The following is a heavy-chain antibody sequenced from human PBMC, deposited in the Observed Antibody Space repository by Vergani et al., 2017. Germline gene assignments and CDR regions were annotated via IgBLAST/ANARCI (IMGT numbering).Heavy chain of an antibody. CDR2: IYTSGST. Sequence: QVQLQESGPGLVKPSQTLSLTCTVSGGSISSGSYYWTWIRQPAGKGLEWIGRIYTSGSTNYNPSLKSRVTLSVDTSKNQFSLKLSSVTAADTAVYYCARDADCSSTSCYRYYYYMDVGGKGTTVTVSS. CDR3: ARDADCSSTSCYRYYYYMDV. D-gene: IGHD2-2*01. J-gene: IGHJ6*03. V-gene: IGHV4-61*02. CDR1: GGSISSGSYY.